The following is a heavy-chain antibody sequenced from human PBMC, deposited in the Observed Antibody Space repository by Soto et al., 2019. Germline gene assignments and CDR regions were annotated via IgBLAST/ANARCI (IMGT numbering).Heavy chain of an antibody. CDR3: ARDLYLLLQTDTVDY. Sequence: QVQLVQSGTEVKKPGASVKVSCKAYGYSFDKYDISWVRQAPGQGLEWVGWTNRYNDNIKYGPKFQGRVTMTRDTSTSAAYMELRGLSDDDTATYYCARDLYLLLQTDTVDYWGQGTLVSVSS. V-gene: IGHV1-18*01. CDR2: TNRYNDNI. J-gene: IGHJ4*02. CDR1: GYSFDKYD. D-gene: IGHD3-10*01.